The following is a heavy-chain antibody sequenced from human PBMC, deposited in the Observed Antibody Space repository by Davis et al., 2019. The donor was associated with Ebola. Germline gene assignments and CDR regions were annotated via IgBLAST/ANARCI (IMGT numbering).Heavy chain of an antibody. D-gene: IGHD5-18*01. CDR1: GYSFTSYW. Sequence: GESLKISCKGSGYSFTSYWIAWVRQMPGKGLEWMGITYAGDSDVRYSPSFEGQVTISVDRSLNTAYLQWSRLKASDTATYYCARQESLYGYIDHWGQGTLVTVSS. J-gene: IGHJ4*02. CDR2: TYAGDSDV. V-gene: IGHV5-51*01. CDR3: ARQESLYGYIDH.